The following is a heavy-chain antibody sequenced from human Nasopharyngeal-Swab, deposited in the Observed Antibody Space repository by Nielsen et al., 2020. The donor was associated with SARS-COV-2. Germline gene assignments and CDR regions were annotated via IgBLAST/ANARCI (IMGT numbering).Heavy chain of an antibody. Sequence: WIRQPPGKGLEWIGEIYHSGSTNYNPSLKSRVTISVDKSKNQFSLKLSSVTAADTAVYYCSGDLWSGNPDAFDIWGQGTMVTVSS. CDR2: IYHSGST. V-gene: IGHV4-4*02. J-gene: IGHJ3*02. D-gene: IGHD3-3*01. CDR3: SGDLWSGNPDAFDI.